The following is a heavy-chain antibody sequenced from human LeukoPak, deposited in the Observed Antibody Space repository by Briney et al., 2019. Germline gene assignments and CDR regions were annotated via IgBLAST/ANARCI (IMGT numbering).Heavy chain of an antibody. Sequence: GGSLRLSCAASGFTFSSYSMNWVRQAPGKGLEWVSYISSSSSTIYYADSVKGRFTISRDNAKNSLYLQMNSLRAEDTAVYYCARENPPHPFTYYYDSSGYRASYMDVWDKGTTVTVSS. J-gene: IGHJ6*03. V-gene: IGHV3-48*01. CDR3: ARENPPHPFTYYYDSSGYRASYMDV. D-gene: IGHD3-22*01. CDR2: ISSSSSTI. CDR1: GFTFSSYS.